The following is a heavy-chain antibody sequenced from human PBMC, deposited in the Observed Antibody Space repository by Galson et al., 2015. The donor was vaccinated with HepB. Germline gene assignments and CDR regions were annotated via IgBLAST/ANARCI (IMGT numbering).Heavy chain of an antibody. D-gene: IGHD6-13*01. CDR2: IKQDGSEK. J-gene: IGHJ6*03. CDR3: ANNRAAAGTTGYMDV. CDR1: GFTFSSYW. Sequence: SLRLSCAASGFTFSSYWMSWVRQAPGKGLEWVANIKQDGSEKKYVDSVKGRFTISRDNAKNSLYLQMNSLRAEDTAVYYCANNRAAAGTTGYMDVWGKGTTVTVSS. V-gene: IGHV3-7*01.